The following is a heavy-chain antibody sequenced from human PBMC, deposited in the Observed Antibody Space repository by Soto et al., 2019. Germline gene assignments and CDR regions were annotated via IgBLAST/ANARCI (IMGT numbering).Heavy chain of an antibody. Sequence: QVQLVQSGAEVKKPGASVKVSCKASGYTFTGYYMHWVRQAPGQGLEWMGWINPNSGGTNYAQKFQGWVTMTRDTSISTAYMELSRLRSDDTAVYYCARDSHYYGAYFPIHYYGMDVWGQGTTVTVSS. CDR2: INPNSGGT. V-gene: IGHV1-2*04. D-gene: IGHD4-17*01. J-gene: IGHJ6*02. CDR1: GYTFTGYY. CDR3: ARDSHYYGAYFPIHYYGMDV.